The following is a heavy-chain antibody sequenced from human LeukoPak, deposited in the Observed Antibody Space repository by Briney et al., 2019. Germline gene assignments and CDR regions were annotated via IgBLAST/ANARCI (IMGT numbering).Heavy chain of an antibody. V-gene: IGHV3-23*01. J-gene: IGHJ6*03. D-gene: IGHD3-3*01. CDR2: ISGSGGST. Sequence: GGSLRLSCAASGFTFSSYAMSWVRQAPGKGLEWVSAISGSGGSTYYADSVKGRFTISRDNSKNTLYLQMNSLRAEDTAVYYCARDRDDFWSGYYMYYYMDVWGKGTTVTVSS. CDR1: GFTFSSYA. CDR3: ARDRDDFWSGYYMYYYMDV.